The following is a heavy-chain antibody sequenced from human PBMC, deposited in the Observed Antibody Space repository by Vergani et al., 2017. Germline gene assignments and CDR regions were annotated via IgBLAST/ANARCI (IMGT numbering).Heavy chain of an antibody. D-gene: IGHD5-12*01. Sequence: QVQLVESGGGVVQPGRSLRLSCAASGFTFSDYYMSWIRQAPGKGLEWVSYISSSGSTIYYADSVKGRFTISRDNAKNSLYLQMNSLRAEDTAVYYCAPVVATILPFDYWGQGTLVTVSS. CDR1: GFTFSDYY. J-gene: IGHJ4*02. V-gene: IGHV3-11*04. CDR2: ISSSGSTI. CDR3: APVVATILPFDY.